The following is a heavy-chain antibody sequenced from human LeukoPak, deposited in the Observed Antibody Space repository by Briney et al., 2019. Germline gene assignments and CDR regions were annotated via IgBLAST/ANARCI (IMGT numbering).Heavy chain of an antibody. Sequence: ASVKVSCKASGYSFSSFGISWLRQAPGQGLEWMGWISANNGYTKYAQKFQGRVTITTDTSTRTAYMEVRSLRSDDTAVYYCARDPPRRDGNNYGYFDLWGRGTLVSVSS. D-gene: IGHD5-24*01. CDR2: ISANNGYT. V-gene: IGHV1-18*01. CDR1: GYSFSSFG. CDR3: ARDPPRRDGNNYGYFDL. J-gene: IGHJ2*01.